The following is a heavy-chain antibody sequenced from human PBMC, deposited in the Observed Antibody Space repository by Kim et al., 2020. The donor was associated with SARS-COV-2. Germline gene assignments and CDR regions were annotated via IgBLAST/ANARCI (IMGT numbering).Heavy chain of an antibody. Sequence: GGSLRLSCAASGFTFSTYAISWVRQAPGKGLEWVSGISGGGDTTYYADSVKGRFTISRDNSKNTLYLQMSSLRAEDTALYYCAKDGGVGSSWYVDYWGQG. CDR3: AKDGGVGSSWYVDY. CDR2: ISGGGDTT. D-gene: IGHD6-13*01. V-gene: IGHV3-23*01. CDR1: GFTFSTYA. J-gene: IGHJ4*02.